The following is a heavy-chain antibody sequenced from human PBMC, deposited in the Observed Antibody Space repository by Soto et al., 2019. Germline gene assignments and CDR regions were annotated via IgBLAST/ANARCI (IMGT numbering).Heavy chain of an antibody. CDR2: ISYDGSNK. Sequence: QVQLVESGGGVVQPGRSLRLSCAASGFTFSSYAMHWVRQAPGKGLEWVAGISYDGSNKYYADSVKGRFTISRDNSKNTLYLQMNSLRAEDTAVYYCARDLPSSSGWGDWGQGTLVTVCS. CDR1: GFTFSSYA. D-gene: IGHD6-19*01. J-gene: IGHJ4*02. V-gene: IGHV3-30-3*01. CDR3: ARDLPSSSGWGD.